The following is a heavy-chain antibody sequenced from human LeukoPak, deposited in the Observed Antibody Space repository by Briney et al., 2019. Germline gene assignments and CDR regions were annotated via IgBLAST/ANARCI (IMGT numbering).Heavy chain of an antibody. V-gene: IGHV3-23*01. Sequence: GGSMRLSCAASGFTFSSYAMSWVRQAPGKGLEWVSAISGSGGSTYYADSVKGRFTISRDNSKNTLYLQMNSLRAEDTAVYYCAKDRGVWILGLDDYWGQGTLVTVSS. CDR3: AKDRGVWILGLDDY. CDR1: GFTFSSYA. J-gene: IGHJ4*02. CDR2: ISGSGGST. D-gene: IGHD3-10*01.